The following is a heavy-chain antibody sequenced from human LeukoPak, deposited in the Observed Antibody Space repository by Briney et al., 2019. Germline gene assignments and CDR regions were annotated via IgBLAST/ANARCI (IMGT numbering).Heavy chain of an antibody. CDR3: ARDKEPKYCSGGSCLYYYYYYMDV. D-gene: IGHD2-15*01. CDR2: ISAYNGNT. V-gene: IGHV1-18*01. Sequence: ASVKVSCKASGYTFTSYGISWVRQAPGQGLEWMGWISAYNGNTNYAQKLQGRVTMTTDTSTSPAYMELRSLRSDDTAVYYCARDKEPKYCSGGSCLYYYYYYMDVWGKGTTVTVSS. CDR1: GYTFTSYG. J-gene: IGHJ6*03.